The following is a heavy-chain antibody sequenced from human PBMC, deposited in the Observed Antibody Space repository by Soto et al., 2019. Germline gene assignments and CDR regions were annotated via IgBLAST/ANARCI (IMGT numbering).Heavy chain of an antibody. CDR2: INDDGSSK. V-gene: IGHV3-23*01. CDR3: ARDLGGDNYYYGMDV. CDR1: GFTFSSYA. Sequence: PGGSLRLSCAASGFTFSSYAMSWVRQAPGKGLEWVSAINDDGSSKYYADSVKGRFTISRDNSKNTLYLQMNSLRAEDTAVYYCARDLGGDNYYYGMDVWGQGTTVTVSS. D-gene: IGHD3-16*01. J-gene: IGHJ6*02.